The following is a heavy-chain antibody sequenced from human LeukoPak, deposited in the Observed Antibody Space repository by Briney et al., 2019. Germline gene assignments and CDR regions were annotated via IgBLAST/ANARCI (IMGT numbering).Heavy chain of an antibody. J-gene: IGHJ4*02. Sequence: QSGGSLRLSCAASGFTFSSYWMSWVRQAPGKGLEWVANINQDGSEKYYVDSVKGRFTISRDNSKNTLYLQMGSLRAEDMAVYYCARDAMVRGVPYFDYWGQGTLVTVSS. CDR2: INQDGSEK. V-gene: IGHV3-7*01. CDR1: GFTFSSYW. D-gene: IGHD3-10*01. CDR3: ARDAMVRGVPYFDY.